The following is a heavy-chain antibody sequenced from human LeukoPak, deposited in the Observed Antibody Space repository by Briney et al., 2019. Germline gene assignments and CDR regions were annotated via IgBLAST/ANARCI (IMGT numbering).Heavy chain of an antibody. Sequence: GGSLRLSCAASGFTFSSYSMNWVRHAPGKGLEWVASISSSSSYIYYADSVKGRFTISRDNAKNSLYLQMNSLRAGDTAVYYCARETQYCSSTSCYNYFDYWGQGTLVTVSS. D-gene: IGHD2-2*02. V-gene: IGHV3-21*01. CDR1: GFTFSSYS. J-gene: IGHJ4*02. CDR3: ARETQYCSSTSCYNYFDY. CDR2: ISSSSSYI.